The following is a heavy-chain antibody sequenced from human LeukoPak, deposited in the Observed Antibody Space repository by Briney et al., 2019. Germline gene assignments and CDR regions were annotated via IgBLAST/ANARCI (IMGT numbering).Heavy chain of an antibody. J-gene: IGHJ5*02. CDR2: ISWNSGSI. D-gene: IGHD2-2*01. CDR1: GFNFDDFG. V-gene: IGHV3-9*01. Sequence: GGSLRLSCAASGFNFDDFGMHWVRQAPGKGLEWVSGISWNSGSIGYADSVKGRFTISRDNAKNSLYLQMNSLRAEDTALYYCAKDISSSAANWFDPWGQGTLVTVSS. CDR3: AKDISSSAANWFDP.